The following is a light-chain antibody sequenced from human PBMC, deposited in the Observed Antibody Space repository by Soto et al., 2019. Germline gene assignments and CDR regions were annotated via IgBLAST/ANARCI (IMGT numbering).Light chain of an antibody. CDR2: SNN. CDR1: SSNIGSNT. V-gene: IGLV1-44*01. Sequence: QPVLTQPPSASGTPGQRVTISCSGSSSNIGSNTVNWYQQLPGTAPKLLIYSNNQRPSGVPDRFSGSKSGTSASLAISGLRSEDEADYYCAAWDDSLLSVVFGGGTKVTVL. CDR3: AAWDDSLLSVV. J-gene: IGLJ2*01.